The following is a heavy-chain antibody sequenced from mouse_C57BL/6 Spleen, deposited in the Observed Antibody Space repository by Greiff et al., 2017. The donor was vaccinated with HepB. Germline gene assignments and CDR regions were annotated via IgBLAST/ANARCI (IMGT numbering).Heavy chain of an antibody. CDR1: GYTFTSYW. J-gene: IGHJ1*01. CDR2: IDPNSGGT. D-gene: IGHD3-2*02. V-gene: IGHV1-72*01. Sequence: QVQLQQPGAELVKPGASVKLSCKASGYTFTSYWMHWVKQRPGRGLEWIGRIDPNSGGTKYNEKFKSKATLTVDKPASTASMQLSSLTSEDSAVYYCATRGVRRSGYWYFDFWGPGTTVTVSS. CDR3: ATRGVRRSGYWYFDF.